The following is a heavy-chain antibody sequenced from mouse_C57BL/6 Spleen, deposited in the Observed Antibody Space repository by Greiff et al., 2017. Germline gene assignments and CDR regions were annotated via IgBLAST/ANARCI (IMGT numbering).Heavy chain of an antibody. J-gene: IGHJ3*01. CDR2: ISYDGSN. CDR3: ARDAGSPAWFAY. D-gene: IGHD1-1*01. Sequence: EVQLQESGPGLVKPSQSLSLTCSVTGYSITSGYYWNWIRQFPGNKLEWMGYISYDGSNNYNPSLKNRISITRDTSKNQFFLKLNSVTTEDTATYCCARDAGSPAWFAYWGQGTLVTVSA. CDR1: GYSITSGYY. V-gene: IGHV3-6*01.